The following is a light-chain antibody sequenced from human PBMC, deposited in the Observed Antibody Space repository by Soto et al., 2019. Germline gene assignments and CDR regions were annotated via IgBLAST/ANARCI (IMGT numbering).Light chain of an antibody. CDR2: GAS. Sequence: EIVMTQSPATLSVSPGERATLSCRASQSVSSNLAWYQQKPGQAPRPLIYGASIRATDIPARFSGSGSGTEFTLTISSLQSEDFAVYYCQQYNNWPPNTFGQGTRLEIK. J-gene: IGKJ5*01. CDR3: QQYNNWPPNT. CDR1: QSVSSN. V-gene: IGKV3D-15*01.